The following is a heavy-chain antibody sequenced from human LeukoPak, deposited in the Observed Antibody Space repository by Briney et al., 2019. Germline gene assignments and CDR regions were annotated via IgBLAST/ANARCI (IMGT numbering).Heavy chain of an antibody. CDR3: ARGYCGGDCYGD. J-gene: IGHJ1*01. V-gene: IGHV3-21*01. Sequence: GGSLKLSCAASGFTFSDYFMNWVRQAPGKGLDYVSSISGSSRHIYYADSVKGRFTISRDNTKSSLYLQMNSLRVEDMAVYYCARGYCGGDCYGDWGQGTLVTVSS. D-gene: IGHD2-21*02. CDR1: GFTFSDYF. CDR2: ISGSSRHI.